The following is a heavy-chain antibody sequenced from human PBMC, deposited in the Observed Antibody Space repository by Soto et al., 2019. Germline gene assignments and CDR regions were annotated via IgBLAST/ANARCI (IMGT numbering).Heavy chain of an antibody. CDR2: IDHSGST. CDR1: GGSVSSSNW. V-gene: IGHV4-4*02. D-gene: IGHD3-22*01. J-gene: IGHJ5*02. CDR3: ASVGSDYDNSGYYLP. Sequence: SETLSLTCIVSGGSVSSSNWCSWVRQPPGKGLEWIGEIDHSGSTTYNPSLKSRATISVDKSENQFSLRLKSVTAADTAVYYCASVGSDYDNSGYYLPWGPGTLVTVSS.